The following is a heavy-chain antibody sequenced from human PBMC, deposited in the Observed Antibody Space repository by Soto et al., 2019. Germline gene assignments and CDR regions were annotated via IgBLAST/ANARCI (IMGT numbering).Heavy chain of an antibody. CDR1: GYTFTSYY. CDR3: AGGYSGYDYLLGY. D-gene: IGHD5-12*01. V-gene: IGHV1-46*01. CDR2: INPSGGST. Sequence: ASVKVSCEASGYTFTSYYMHWVRQAPGQGLEWMGIINPSGGSTSYAQKFQGRVTMTRDTSPITVYMELSSLRSEDTAVYYCAGGYSGYDYLLGYWGQGTLVTVSS. J-gene: IGHJ4*02.